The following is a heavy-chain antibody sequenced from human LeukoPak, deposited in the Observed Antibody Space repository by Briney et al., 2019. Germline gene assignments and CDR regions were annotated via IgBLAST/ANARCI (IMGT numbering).Heavy chain of an antibody. V-gene: IGHV3-74*01. CDR2: INSEGNSR. CDR3: ARDLIMTVVVPGY. J-gene: IGHJ4*02. CDR1: GLTFSSYW. Sequence: GGSLRLSCAASGLTFSSYWMHWVRQAPGKGLVWVARINSEGNSRTYADSVKGRFTISRDNAKNTLYLQMNSLRAEDTAVYYCARDLIMTVVVPGYWGQGTLVTVSS. D-gene: IGHD3-22*01.